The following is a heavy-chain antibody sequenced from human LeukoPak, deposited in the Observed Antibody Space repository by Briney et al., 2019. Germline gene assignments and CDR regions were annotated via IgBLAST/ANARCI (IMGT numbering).Heavy chain of an antibody. J-gene: IGHJ4*02. V-gene: IGHV1-2*02. CDR2: INPNSGGT. Sequence: GASVKVSCKASGYTFTGYYMHWVRQAPGQGLEWMGWINPNSGGTNYAQKFQGRVTMTRDTSISTAYMELSRLRSDDTAVYYCARDEGSQQLYDSDYWGQGTLVTVSS. CDR1: GYTFTGYY. CDR3: ARDEGSQQLYDSDY. D-gene: IGHD6-13*01.